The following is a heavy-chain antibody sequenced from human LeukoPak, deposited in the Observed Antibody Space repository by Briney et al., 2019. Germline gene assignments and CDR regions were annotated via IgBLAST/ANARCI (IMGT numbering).Heavy chain of an antibody. CDR2: MNPNSGNT. Sequence: GESLKISCKASGYTFTSYDVNWVRQVAGQGLEWMGWMNPNSGNTGYAQKFQGRVTITRNTSITTSYMEVSSLRSEDTAVYYCARVWQQLEGNCFDPWGQGTLVTVSS. CDR3: ARVWQQLEGNCFDP. J-gene: IGHJ5*02. CDR1: GYTFTSYD. V-gene: IGHV1-8*03. D-gene: IGHD6-13*01.